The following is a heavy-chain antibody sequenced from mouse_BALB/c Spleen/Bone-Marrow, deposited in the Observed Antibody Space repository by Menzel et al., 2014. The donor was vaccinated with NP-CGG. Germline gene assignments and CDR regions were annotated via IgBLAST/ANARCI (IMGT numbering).Heavy chain of an antibody. CDR1: GYTFTDYE. CDR3: TRGGNIITPLVVSFDY. D-gene: IGHD1-1*01. CDR2: IDPETGGT. J-gene: IGHJ2*01. Sequence: VQLQQSGAELVRPGASVTLSCKASGYTFTDYEMHWVKQTPVHGLEWIGAIDPETGGTAYNQKFKGKATLTADKSSSTAYMELRRLTSEGSAVSYCTRGGNIITPLVVSFDYWGQGTTLSVSS. V-gene: IGHV1-15*01.